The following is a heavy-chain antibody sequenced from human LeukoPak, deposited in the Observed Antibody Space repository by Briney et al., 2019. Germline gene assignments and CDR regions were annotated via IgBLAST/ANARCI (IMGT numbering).Heavy chain of an antibody. V-gene: IGHV1-2*02. CDR2: INPNSGAT. J-gene: IGHJ4*02. CDR3: ASLRLIDY. CDR1: GYTFTGYY. D-gene: IGHD3-16*01. Sequence: GASVKVSCKASGYTFTGYYMHWVRQAPGQGLEWMGCINPNSGATSYAQKFQGRVTMTRDTSISTAYMELGGLRSDDTAVYYCASLRLIDYWGQGTLVTVSS.